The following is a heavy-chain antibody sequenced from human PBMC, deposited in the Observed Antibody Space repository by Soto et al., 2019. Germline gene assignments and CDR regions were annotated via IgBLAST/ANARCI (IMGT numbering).Heavy chain of an antibody. CDR2: IIPIFGTA. D-gene: IGHD5-18*01. CDR3: ASHSYAPANYYYYGMDV. V-gene: IGHV1-69*12. J-gene: IGHJ6*02. Sequence: QVQLVQSGAEVKKPGSSVKVSCKASGGTFSSYAISWVRQAPGQGLEWMGGIIPIFGTADYAQKFQGRVTITADASTSTAYMELSSLISEDPAVYYCASHSYAPANYYYYGMDVWGQGTTVTVSS. CDR1: GGTFSSYA.